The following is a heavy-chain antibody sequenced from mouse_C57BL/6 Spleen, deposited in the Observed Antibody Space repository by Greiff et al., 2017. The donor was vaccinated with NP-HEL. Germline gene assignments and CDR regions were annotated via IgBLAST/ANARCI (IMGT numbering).Heavy chain of an antibody. Sequence: VQLQQSGPELVKPGASVKISCKASGYSFSSSWMNWVKQRPGKGLVWIGRIYPGDGDTNYHGKFKGKATLTADKSSSTAYMQLSSLTSEDCAVYFCARGYYGSKAWFAYWGQGTLVTVSA. CDR3: ARGYYGSKAWFAY. D-gene: IGHD1-1*01. V-gene: IGHV1-82*01. CDR1: GYSFSSSW. J-gene: IGHJ3*01. CDR2: IYPGDGDT.